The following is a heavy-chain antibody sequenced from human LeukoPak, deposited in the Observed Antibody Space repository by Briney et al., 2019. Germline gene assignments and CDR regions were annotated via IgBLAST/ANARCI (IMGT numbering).Heavy chain of an antibody. J-gene: IGHJ4*02. D-gene: IGHD1-1*01. CDR1: GFTFSSYD. CDR2: ISASGGNT. V-gene: IGHV3-23*01. CDR3: ANEVRPNDY. Sequence: GGSLRLSCAASGFTFSSYDMSWVRQAPGKGLEWVSTISASGGNTYYADSVQGRFTISRDNSKNTLYLQMNSLRAEDTALYYCANEVRPNDYWGQGTLVTVSS.